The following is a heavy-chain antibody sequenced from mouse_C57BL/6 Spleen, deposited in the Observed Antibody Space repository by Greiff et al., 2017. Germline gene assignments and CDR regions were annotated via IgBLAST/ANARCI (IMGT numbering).Heavy chain of an antibody. Sequence: QVQLQQSGAELVRPGASVTLSCKASGYTFTDYEMHWVKQTPVHGLEWIGVIDPETGGTAYNQKFKGQAILTADKSSSTAYMELRSLTSEDSAVYYCTRQDYLGAMDYWGQGTSVTVSS. D-gene: IGHD5-5*01. CDR1: GYTFTDYE. CDR2: IDPETGGT. V-gene: IGHV1-15*01. CDR3: TRQDYLGAMDY. J-gene: IGHJ4*01.